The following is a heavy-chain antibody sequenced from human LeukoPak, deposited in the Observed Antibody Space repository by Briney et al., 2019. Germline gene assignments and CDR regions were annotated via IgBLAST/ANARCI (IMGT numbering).Heavy chain of an antibody. CDR3: VRGRGSYGWFDP. D-gene: IGHD3-10*01. CDR1: GFTSSSYW. J-gene: IGHJ5*02. CDR2: ISGDGTAR. Sequence: GGSLRLSCAASGFTSSSYWMQWVRQVPGKGLVWVSRISGDGTARNYADSVKGRFAISRDDAKNTVDLQMNSLRGEDTAVYYCVRGRGSYGWFDPWGQGTLVTVSS. V-gene: IGHV3-74*01.